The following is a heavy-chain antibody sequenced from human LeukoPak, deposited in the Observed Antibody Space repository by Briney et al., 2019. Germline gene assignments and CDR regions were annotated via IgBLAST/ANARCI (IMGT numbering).Heavy chain of an antibody. CDR1: GGTFSSYA. Sequence: SVKVSCKASGGTFSSYAISWVRQAPGQGLEWMGGIIPIFGTANYAQKFQGRVTITTDESTSTAYMELNSLRAEDTAVYYCARGFWSGYFDYWGQGTLVTVSS. CDR3: ARGFWSGYFDY. J-gene: IGHJ4*02. CDR2: IIPIFGTA. V-gene: IGHV1-69*05. D-gene: IGHD3-3*01.